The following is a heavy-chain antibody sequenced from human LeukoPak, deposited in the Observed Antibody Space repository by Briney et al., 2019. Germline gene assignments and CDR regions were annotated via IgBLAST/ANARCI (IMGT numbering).Heavy chain of an antibody. D-gene: IGHD1-26*01. J-gene: IGHJ4*02. CDR3: ARWREWELDY. V-gene: IGHV1-69*01. Sequence: GASVKVSCKASGGTFSSYAISWVRQAPGQGLEWMGGIIPIFGTANYAQKFQGRVTITADESTSTAYMELSGLRSEDTAAYYCARWREWELDYWGQGTLVTVSS. CDR1: GGTFSSYA. CDR2: IIPIFGTA.